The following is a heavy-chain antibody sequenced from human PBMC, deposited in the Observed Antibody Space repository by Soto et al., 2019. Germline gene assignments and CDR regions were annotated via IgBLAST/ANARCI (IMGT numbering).Heavy chain of an antibody. CDR1: GVSIRSYY. CDR3: ARHGSTLGAYYDHLDY. J-gene: IGHJ4*02. CDR2: IYYSGST. D-gene: IGHD3-22*01. V-gene: IGHV4-59*08. Sequence: SSETLSLTCTVSGVSIRSYYWSWIRQPPGKGLEWIGFIYYSGSTNYNPSLKSRVTISVDASKNQFSLNLISINVADTAIYYCARHGSTLGAYYDHLDYWGQGTLVTVSS.